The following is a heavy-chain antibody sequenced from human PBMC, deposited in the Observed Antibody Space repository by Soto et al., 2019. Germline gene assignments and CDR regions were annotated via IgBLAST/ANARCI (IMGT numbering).Heavy chain of an antibody. V-gene: IGHV3-30*18. Sequence: PGGSLRLSCAASGFTFSSYGMHWVRQAPGKGLEWVAVISYDGSNKYYADSVKGRFTISRDNSKNTLYLQMNSLRAEDTAVYYCAKDRTYEYYYGSGSYPMGMDVWGQGTTVTVSS. J-gene: IGHJ6*02. CDR1: GFTFSSYG. CDR3: AKDRTYEYYYGSGSYPMGMDV. D-gene: IGHD3-10*01. CDR2: ISYDGSNK.